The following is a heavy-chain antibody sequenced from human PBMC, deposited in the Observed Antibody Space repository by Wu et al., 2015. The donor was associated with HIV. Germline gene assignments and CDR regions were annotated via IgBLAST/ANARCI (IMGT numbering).Heavy chain of an antibody. V-gene: IGHV1-69*11. Sequence: QVQLVQSGAEVKKPGSSVKVSCKSSEGTFSNYAISWVRQAPGQGLEWMGGIIPLLGTTNYAQTFQGRVTITADESASTAYMEVSRLTSDDTAVYYCARRPPHQFYMDVWGKGTTVTVSS. J-gene: IGHJ6*03. CDR3: ARRPPHQFYMDV. D-gene: IGHD1-14*01. CDR1: EGTFSNYA. CDR2: IIPLLGTT.